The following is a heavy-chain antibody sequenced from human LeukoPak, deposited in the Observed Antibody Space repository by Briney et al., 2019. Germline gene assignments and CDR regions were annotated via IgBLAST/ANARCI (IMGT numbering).Heavy chain of an antibody. CDR2: INPSGGST. Sequence: ASVKVSCKASGYTFTSYYMHWVRQAHGQGLEWMGIINPSGGSTSYAQKFQGRVTMTRDTFTSTVYMELSSLRSEDTAVYYCARGRSSGVFDIWGQGTMVTVSS. J-gene: IGHJ3*02. V-gene: IGHV1-46*01. CDR3: ARGRSSGVFDI. CDR1: GYTFTSYY. D-gene: IGHD3-10*01.